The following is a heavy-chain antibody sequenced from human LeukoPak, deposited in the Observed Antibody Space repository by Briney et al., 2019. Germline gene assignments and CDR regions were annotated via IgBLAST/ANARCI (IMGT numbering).Heavy chain of an antibody. CDR2: LSGSGVST. Sequence: PGGSLRLSCAASGFPFSNNAMTWVRQAPGKGLEWVSALSGSGVSTYYADSVKGRFTISRDNSNNTLFLQMNSLRAEDTAVYYCALDRGYSSGTRAWGQGALVIVSS. J-gene: IGHJ5*02. CDR3: ALDRGYSSGTRA. D-gene: IGHD5-18*01. V-gene: IGHV3-23*01. CDR1: GFPFSNNA.